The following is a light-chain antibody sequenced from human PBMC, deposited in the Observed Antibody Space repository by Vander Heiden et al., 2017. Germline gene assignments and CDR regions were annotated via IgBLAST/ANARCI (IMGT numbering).Light chain of an antibody. Sequence: DIQMTQSPSSLSASVGDTLTITCRASQGISNYLAWYQQRPGQVPQHLIYAAYTLQSGVPSRFSGGGSGTDFTLTISGLQPEDVATYYCQKYNTGVTFGPGTKVD. CDR2: AAY. V-gene: IGKV1-27*01. CDR3: QKYNTGVT. J-gene: IGKJ3*01. CDR1: QGISNY.